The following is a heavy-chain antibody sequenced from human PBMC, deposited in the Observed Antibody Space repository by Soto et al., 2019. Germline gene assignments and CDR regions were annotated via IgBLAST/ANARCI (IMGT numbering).Heavy chain of an antibody. J-gene: IGHJ4*02. V-gene: IGHV3-30-3*01. CDR3: ARDGLLGHFDY. D-gene: IGHD3-16*01. CDR1: GFTFSSYA. CDR2: ISYDGSNK. Sequence: QVQLVESGGGVVQPGRSLRLSCAASGFTFSSYAMHWVRQAPGKGLEWVAVISYDGSNKYYADSVKGRFTISRDNSKNTLSLQIHGLRAEDTDVYYWARDGLLGHFDYWGQGTLVSVSS.